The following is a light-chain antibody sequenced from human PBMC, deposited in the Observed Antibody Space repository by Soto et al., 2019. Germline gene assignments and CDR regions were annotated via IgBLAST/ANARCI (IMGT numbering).Light chain of an antibody. CDR2: GAS. V-gene: IGKV3-20*01. CDR3: QQYGSPEWT. CDR1: QSVSSSY. Sequence: DIVLTQSPGTLSLSPGERATLSCRASQSVSSSYLAWYQQKPGQAPRLLIYGASNRATGIPDRFSGSGSGTDFTLTISRLEPEDFAVYYCQQYGSPEWTFGQGTKVDIK. J-gene: IGKJ1*01.